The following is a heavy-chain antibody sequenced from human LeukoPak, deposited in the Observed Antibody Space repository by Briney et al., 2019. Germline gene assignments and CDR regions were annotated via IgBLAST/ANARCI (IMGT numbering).Heavy chain of an antibody. D-gene: IGHD4-23*01. CDR1: GFTFSTYG. V-gene: IGHV3-30*02. J-gene: IGHJ4*02. Sequence: PGGSLRLSCAASGFTFSTYGMHWVRQAPGKGLEGVAFIRSDGSDKYYADSVKGRFTISRDNSKNTLFLQMNSLRPEDTAVYYCASPEDGGNSYSFDYWGQGTLVTVSS. CDR2: IRSDGSDK. CDR3: ASPEDGGNSYSFDY.